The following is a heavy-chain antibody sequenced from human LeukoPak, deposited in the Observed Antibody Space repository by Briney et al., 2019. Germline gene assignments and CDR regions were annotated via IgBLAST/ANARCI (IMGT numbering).Heavy chain of an antibody. J-gene: IGHJ4*02. D-gene: IGHD5-12*01. V-gene: IGHV3-74*01. Sequence: GGSLRLSCAASGFTFSSYWMHWVRQAPGKWLVWVSRINSDGSSTSYADSVKGRFTISRDNAKNSLYLQMNSLRAEDTAVYYCARERSGYDPYFDYWGQGTLVTVSS. CDR1: GFTFSSYW. CDR3: ARERSGYDPYFDY. CDR2: INSDGSST.